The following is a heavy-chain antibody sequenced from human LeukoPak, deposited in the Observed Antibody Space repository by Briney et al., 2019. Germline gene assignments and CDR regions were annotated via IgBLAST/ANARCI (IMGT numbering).Heavy chain of an antibody. D-gene: IGHD2-2*01. CDR2: IYTTVSA. CDR1: GGSISSYY. V-gene: IGHV4-4*07. Sequence: PSESLSLTCAVPGGSISSYYWSSVRQPAGKGLEWCGRIYTTVSANYNPSPKSRVTMSADTSKHQLSLKRSSMTAADTAVYYCARDSPVPGADFYYYSYYMDVWGKGTTVTAAS. CDR3: ARDSPVPGADFYYYSYYMDV. J-gene: IGHJ6*03.